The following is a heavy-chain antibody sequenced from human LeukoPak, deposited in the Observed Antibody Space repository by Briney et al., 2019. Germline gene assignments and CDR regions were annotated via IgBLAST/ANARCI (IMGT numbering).Heavy chain of an antibody. V-gene: IGHV4-39*07. CDR3: ARLGYCSSTSCFVQDY. J-gene: IGHJ4*02. CDR2: INHSGST. Sequence: PSETLSLTCTVSGGSISSSSYYWSWIRQPLGKGLEWIGEINHSGSTNYNPSLKSRVTISVDTSKNQFSLKLSSVTAADTAVYYCARLGYCSSTSCFVQDYWGQGTLVTVSS. CDR1: GGSISSSSYY. D-gene: IGHD2-2*01.